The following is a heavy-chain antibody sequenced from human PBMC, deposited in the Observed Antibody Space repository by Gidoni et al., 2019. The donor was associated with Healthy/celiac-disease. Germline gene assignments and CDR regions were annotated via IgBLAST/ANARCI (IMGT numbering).Heavy chain of an antibody. V-gene: IGHV3-23*01. CDR1: GFTFISHS. J-gene: IGHJ3*02. Sequence: EVQLLESGGGLVQPGGSLRRSCPAPGFTFISHSLSRVRQAPGKGLEWVSAISGSGGSTYYADSVKGRFTISRDNSKNTLYLQMNSLRAEDTAVYYCAKDHIVVVVAARAHAFDIWGQGTMVTVSS. CDR2: ISGSGGST. D-gene: IGHD2-15*01. CDR3: AKDHIVVVVAARAHAFDI.